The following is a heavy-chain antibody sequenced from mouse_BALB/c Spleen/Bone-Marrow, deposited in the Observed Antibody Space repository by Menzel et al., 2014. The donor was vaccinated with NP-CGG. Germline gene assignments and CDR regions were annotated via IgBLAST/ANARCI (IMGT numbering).Heavy chain of an antibody. J-gene: IGHJ2*01. CDR2: IWSGGST. Sequence: QVQLKQSGPGLVQPSQSLTITCTVSGFSFTSYGVHWVRQPPGKGLEWLGVIWSGGSTNYNAAFISRLSNSKDNSKSQVFFKMNSLQAYDTAIYYCARNRYFDYWGQGTTLTVSS. V-gene: IGHV2-4*02. CDR3: ARNRYFDY. CDR1: GFSFTSYG.